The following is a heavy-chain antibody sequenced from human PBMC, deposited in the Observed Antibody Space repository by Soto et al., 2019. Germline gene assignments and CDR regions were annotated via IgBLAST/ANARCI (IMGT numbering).Heavy chain of an antibody. Sequence: ASVKVSCKVSGYTLTELSMHWVRQAPGKGLEWMGGFDPEDGETIYAQKFQGRVTMTEDTSTDTAYMELSSLRPEDTAVYYCAIQTSYSGSYYYWGQGTLVTVSS. D-gene: IGHD1-26*01. J-gene: IGHJ4*02. CDR2: FDPEDGET. CDR1: GYTLTELS. CDR3: AIQTSYSGSYYY. V-gene: IGHV1-24*01.